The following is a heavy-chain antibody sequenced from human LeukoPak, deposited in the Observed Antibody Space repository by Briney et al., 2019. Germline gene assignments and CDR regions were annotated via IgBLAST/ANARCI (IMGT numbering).Heavy chain of an antibody. CDR1: GYTLTELS. D-gene: IGHD5-24*01. V-gene: IGHV1-24*01. J-gene: IGHJ6*02. CDR3: ATDTTSADGPYYYGMDV. Sequence: GASVTVSCKVSGYTLTELSMHWVRQAPGKGLEWMGGFDPEDGETIYAQKFQGRVTMTEDTSTDTAYMELSSLRSEDTAVYYCATDTTSADGPYYYGMDVWGQGTTVTVSS. CDR2: FDPEDGET.